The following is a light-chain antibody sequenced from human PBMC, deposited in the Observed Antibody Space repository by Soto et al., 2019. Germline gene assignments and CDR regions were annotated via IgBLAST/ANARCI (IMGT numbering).Light chain of an antibody. J-gene: IGKJ1*01. Sequence: DIQMTQSPSSLSTSVGDRVTITCRASQGISTFLNWYQQKPGKAPRLLIYAASRLQSGVPARFTGSGSGTKFTLTIASLQPDDFATYYCQQYETFSGTFGPGTKVEI. CDR1: QGISTF. CDR3: QQYETFSGT. V-gene: IGKV1-5*01. CDR2: AAS.